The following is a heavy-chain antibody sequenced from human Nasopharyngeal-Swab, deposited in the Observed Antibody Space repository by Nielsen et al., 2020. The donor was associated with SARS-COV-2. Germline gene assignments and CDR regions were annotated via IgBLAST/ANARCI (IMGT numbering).Heavy chain of an antibody. CDR2: LDPEDGET. Sequence: SVKVSCKVSGYTLTELSMHWVRQAPGKGLEWMGGLDPEDGETIYAQKFQGRVTMTEDTSTDTAYMELSSLRSEDTAVYYCATGAAAGTQNWFDPWGQGTLVTVSS. V-gene: IGHV1-24*01. CDR1: GYTLTELS. D-gene: IGHD6-13*01. CDR3: ATGAAAGTQNWFDP. J-gene: IGHJ5*02.